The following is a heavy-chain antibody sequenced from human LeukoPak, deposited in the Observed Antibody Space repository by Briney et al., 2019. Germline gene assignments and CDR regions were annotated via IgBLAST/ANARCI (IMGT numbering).Heavy chain of an antibody. D-gene: IGHD3-16*01. V-gene: IGHV4-39*02. J-gene: IGHJ5*02. CDR3: ARDIRRPRGWFDP. CDR2: IYYSGST. CDR1: GGSISSSSYY. Sequence: SETLSLTCTVSGGSISSSSYYWGWIRQPAGKGLEWIGSIYYSGSTYYNPSLKSRVTISVDTSKNQFSLKLSSVTAADTAVYYCARDIRRPRGWFDPWGQGTLVTVSS.